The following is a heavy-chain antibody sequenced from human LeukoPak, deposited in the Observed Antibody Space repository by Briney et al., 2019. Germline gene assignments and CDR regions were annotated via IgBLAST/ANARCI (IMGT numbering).Heavy chain of an antibody. CDR2: ISGGGGST. CDR3: AKPFGGVIVVEFYFDY. CDR1: GFTFNTYV. D-gene: IGHD3-16*02. J-gene: IGHJ4*02. V-gene: IGHV3-23*01. Sequence: GGSLRLSCATSGFTFNTYVMTWVRQAPGKGLEGVSAISGGGGSTYYADSVKGRFTISRDNSKNTLYLQMNSLRAEDTAVYYCAKPFGGVIVVEFYFDYWGQGTLVTVSS.